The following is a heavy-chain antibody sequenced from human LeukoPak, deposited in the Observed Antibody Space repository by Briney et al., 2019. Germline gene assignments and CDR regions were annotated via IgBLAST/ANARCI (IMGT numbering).Heavy chain of an antibody. Sequence: PGGSLRLSCAASGFTFTNYSMSWVRQSPGKGLEWVSSISRSSGYIYYADSLKGRFTISRDNPKNSLYLQMNSLRAEDTAVYYCARPNCSGGSCYSTYFDYWGLGTPVTVSS. CDR1: GFTFTNYS. CDR2: ISRSSGYI. V-gene: IGHV3-21*01. D-gene: IGHD2-15*01. J-gene: IGHJ4*01. CDR3: ARPNCSGGSCYSTYFDY.